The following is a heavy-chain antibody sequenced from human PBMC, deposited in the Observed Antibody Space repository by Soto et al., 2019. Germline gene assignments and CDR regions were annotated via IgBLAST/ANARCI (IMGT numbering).Heavy chain of an antibody. Sequence: GASVKVSCKVSGYTLTELFMHWVRQAPGKGLEWMGGFDPEDGETIYAQKFQGRVTMTEDTSTDTAYMELSSLRSEDTAVYYCATVRYSSGWYLGPKYYFDYWGQGTLVTVSS. D-gene: IGHD6-19*01. CDR1: GYTLTELF. CDR2: FDPEDGET. CDR3: ATVRYSSGWYLGPKYYFDY. V-gene: IGHV1-24*01. J-gene: IGHJ4*02.